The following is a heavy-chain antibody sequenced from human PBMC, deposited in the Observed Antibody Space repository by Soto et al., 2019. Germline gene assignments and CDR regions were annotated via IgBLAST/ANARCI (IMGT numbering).Heavy chain of an antibody. CDR1: GGAISSSNR. CDR3: AREEGITSCGVAPGAFEI. D-gene: IGHD3-3*01. CDR2: IYHSGST. J-gene: IGHJ3*02. Sequence: SETLSLTCAVSGGAISSSNRWSWVRQPPGKGLEWIGEIYHSGSTNYNPSLKSRVTISVDKSKNQFSLKLSSVTAADTAVYYCAREEGITSCGVAPGAFEIWGQGTMVTVSS. V-gene: IGHV4-4*02.